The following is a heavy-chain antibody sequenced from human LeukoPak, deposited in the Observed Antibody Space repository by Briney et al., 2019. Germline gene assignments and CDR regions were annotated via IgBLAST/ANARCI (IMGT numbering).Heavy chain of an antibody. CDR3: ARLRPYSSSWYAYYGMDV. CDR1: GFTFSRYW. V-gene: IGHV3-7*04. Sequence: GGSLRLSCAASGFTFSRYWMSWVRQAPGKGLEWVANIKEDGSVKYYVESVKGRFTISRDNAKNSLYLQMNSLRAEETAVYYCARLRPYSSSWYAYYGMDVWGQGTTVTVSS. D-gene: IGHD6-13*01. CDR2: IKEDGSVK. J-gene: IGHJ6*02.